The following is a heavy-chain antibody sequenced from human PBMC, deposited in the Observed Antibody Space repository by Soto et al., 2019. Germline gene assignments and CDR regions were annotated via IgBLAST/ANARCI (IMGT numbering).Heavy chain of an antibody. V-gene: IGHV1-3*01. CDR1: GYTFTSYA. Sequence: ASVKVSCKASGYTFTSYAMHWVRQAPGQRLEWMGWINAGNGNTKYSQKFQGRVTITRDTSASTAYMELSSLRSEDTAVYYCARCSALATNPDDPHIYKGVFDIWGQGTMVTVSS. D-gene: IGHD2-8*01. J-gene: IGHJ3*02. CDR2: INAGNGNT. CDR3: ARCSALATNPDDPHIYKGVFDI.